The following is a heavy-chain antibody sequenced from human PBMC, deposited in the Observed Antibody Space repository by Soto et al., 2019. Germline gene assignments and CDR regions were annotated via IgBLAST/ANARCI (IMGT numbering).Heavy chain of an antibody. D-gene: IGHD6-6*01. CDR2: ISYDGSNK. J-gene: IGHJ4*02. CDR1: GFTFSSYA. CDR3: ARGEAARGGGYFDY. Sequence: QVQLVESGGGVVQPGRSLRLSCAASGFTFSSYAMHWVRQAPGKGLEWVAVISYDGSNKYYADSVKGRFTISRDNSKNTLYLQMNSLRAEDTAVYYCARGEAARGGGYFDYWGQGTLVTVSS. V-gene: IGHV3-30-3*01.